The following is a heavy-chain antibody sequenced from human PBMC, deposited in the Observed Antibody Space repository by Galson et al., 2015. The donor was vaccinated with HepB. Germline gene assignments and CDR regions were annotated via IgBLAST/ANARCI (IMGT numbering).Heavy chain of an antibody. J-gene: IGHJ3*02. CDR3: AKDHINMIVLTDAFDI. D-gene: IGHD3-22*01. V-gene: IGHV3-23*01. CDR2: ISGSDGST. CDR1: GFSFSNYA. Sequence: SLRLSCAASGFSFSNYAMSWIRQAPGKGLEWVSAISGSDGSTYYADSVKGRFTISRDNSKNTLYLQMNSLRAEDTAVYYCAKDHINMIVLTDAFDIWGQGTMVTVSS.